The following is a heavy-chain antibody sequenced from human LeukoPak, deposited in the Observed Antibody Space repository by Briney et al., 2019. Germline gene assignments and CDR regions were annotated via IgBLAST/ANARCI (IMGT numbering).Heavy chain of an antibody. V-gene: IGHV3-74*03. D-gene: IGHD1-7*01. CDR1: GFSFSSHW. Sequence: GGSLRLSCVASGFSFSSHWMHWVRQAPGKGLVWVSCLNSDGSSRTYADSVRGRFTISRDNAKNTLYLEMNSVRAEDTAVYYCATGNYYAFDIWGQGTMVTVSS. CDR2: LNSDGSSR. J-gene: IGHJ3*02. CDR3: ATGNYYAFDI.